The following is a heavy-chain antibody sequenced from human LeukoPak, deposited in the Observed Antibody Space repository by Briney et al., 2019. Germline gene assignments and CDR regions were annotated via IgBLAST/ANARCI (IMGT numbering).Heavy chain of an antibody. V-gene: IGHV4-39*01. CDR1: GGSISSYY. J-gene: IGHJ4*02. CDR2: IYYSGST. Sequence: PSETLSLTCTVSGGSISSYYWGWIRQPPGKGLEWIGSIYYSGSTYYNPSLKSRVTISVDTSKNQFSLKLSSVTAADTAVYYCARRRDYGDYFDYWGQGTLVTVSS. D-gene: IGHD4-17*01. CDR3: ARRRDYGDYFDY.